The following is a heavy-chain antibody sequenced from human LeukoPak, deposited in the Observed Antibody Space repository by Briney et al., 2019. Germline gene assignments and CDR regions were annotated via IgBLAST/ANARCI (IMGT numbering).Heavy chain of an antibody. CDR3: ARGTTVNIYYYYGMDV. CDR1: GGSFSGYY. V-gene: IGHV4-34*01. Sequence: SETLSLTCAVYGGSFSGYYWSWIRQPPGKGLEWIGEINHSGSTNYNPSLKSRVTISVDTSKNQFSLKLSSVTAADTAVYYCARGTTVNIYYYYGMDVWGQGTTVTVSS. D-gene: IGHD4-11*01. J-gene: IGHJ6*02. CDR2: INHSGST.